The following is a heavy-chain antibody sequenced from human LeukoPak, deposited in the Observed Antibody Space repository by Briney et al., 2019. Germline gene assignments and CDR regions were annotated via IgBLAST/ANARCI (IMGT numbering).Heavy chain of an antibody. Sequence: GASVKVSCKVSGFTFTSSAMQWVRQARGQRLEWIGWIVVGSGNTNYAQKFQERVTITRDMSTSTAYMELSSLRSEDTAVYYCAAGGLPPNHQSRNREDWFDPWGQGTLVTVSS. D-gene: IGHD5-18*01. J-gene: IGHJ5*02. V-gene: IGHV1-58*02. CDR2: IVVGSGNT. CDR1: GFTFTSSA. CDR3: AAGGLPPNHQSRNREDWFDP.